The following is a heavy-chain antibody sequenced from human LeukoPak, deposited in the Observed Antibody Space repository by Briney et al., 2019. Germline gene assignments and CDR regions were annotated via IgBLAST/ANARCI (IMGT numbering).Heavy chain of an antibody. J-gene: IGHJ4*02. CDR2: ISYDGSNK. CDR1: GFTFSRYG. V-gene: IGHV3-30*18. CDR3: AKDLRPEYYFDY. Sequence: GGSLRLSCAASGFTFSRYGMHWVRQAPGKGLEWVAVISYDGSNKYYAGSVKGRFTISRGNSKNTLYLQMNSLRAEDTAVYYCAKDLRPEYYFDYWGQGTLVTVSS.